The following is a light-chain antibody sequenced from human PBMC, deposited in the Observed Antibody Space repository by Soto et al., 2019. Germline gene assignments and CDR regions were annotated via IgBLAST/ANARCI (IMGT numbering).Light chain of an antibody. CDR1: SGHSSYT. CDR3: QTWATGPDWV. V-gene: IGLV4-69*01. J-gene: IGLJ3*02. Sequence: QSVLTQSPSAPASLGASVKLTCTLSSGHSSYTIVWHQQQPDKGPRYLMNLDSDGSHYKGDGIPDRFSGSSSGAERYLTISSLQSEDEADYYCQTWATGPDWVFGGGTKVTVL. CDR2: LDSDGSH.